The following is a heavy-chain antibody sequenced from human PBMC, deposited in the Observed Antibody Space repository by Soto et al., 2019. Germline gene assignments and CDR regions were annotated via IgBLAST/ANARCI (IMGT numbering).Heavy chain of an antibody. V-gene: IGHV1-69*01. J-gene: IGHJ4*02. CDR1: GGTFSSYA. CDR2: IIPIFGTA. Sequence: QVQLVQSGAEVKKPGSSVKVSCKASGGTFSSYAISWVRQAPGQGLEWMGGIIPIFGTANYAQKFQGRVTITADEATSTAYMELSSRRSEDTAVYYCARRRGDYYDSSGYYDYWGQGTLVTVSS. CDR3: ARRRGDYYDSSGYYDY. D-gene: IGHD3-22*01.